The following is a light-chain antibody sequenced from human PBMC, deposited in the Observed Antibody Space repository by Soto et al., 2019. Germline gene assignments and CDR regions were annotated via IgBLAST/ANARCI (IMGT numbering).Light chain of an antibody. CDR3: QKYHSAPST. CDR2: AGS. CDR1: QVIDNY. V-gene: IGKV1-27*01. Sequence: DIQMTQAASSLSASVGDRVTITCRAIQVIDNYLAWYQQQPGKVPRLLIYAGSVLQAGVPPRFTGSGSGTDFTLTISSLQPEDVATDFCQKYHSAPSTFGQGTKVEIK. J-gene: IGKJ1*01.